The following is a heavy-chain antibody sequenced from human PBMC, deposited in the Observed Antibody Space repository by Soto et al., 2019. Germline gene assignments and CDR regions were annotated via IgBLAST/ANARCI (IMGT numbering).Heavy chain of an antibody. V-gene: IGHV4-59*11. D-gene: IGHD6-19*01. Sequence: SETLSLTCTVSGGSIYNHYWSWVRQPPGKGLEWIGYIYYSGSTNYNPSLKSRVTISVDTSKNQFSLKLSSVTAADTAVYYCARELGSSGDRHYYYYMDVWGKGTTVTVSS. CDR2: IYYSGST. CDR3: ARELGSSGDRHYYYYMDV. J-gene: IGHJ6*03. CDR1: GGSIYNHY.